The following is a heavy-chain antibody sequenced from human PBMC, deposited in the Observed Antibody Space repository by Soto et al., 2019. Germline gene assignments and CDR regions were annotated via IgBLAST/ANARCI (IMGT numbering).Heavy chain of an antibody. CDR2: ISPGGDRI. CDR1: GFMFDSYA. D-gene: IGHD3-10*01. CDR3: TKIADSAGWGVAF. V-gene: IGHV3-48*02. J-gene: IGHJ4*02. Sequence: EVQLVESGGGLVQPGGSLRLSWVASGFMFDSYAMDWVRQAPGKGLEWVSYISPGGDRIYYAESLKGRITISRDNPRNPLSLQMTALGDEATAVYYCTKIADSAGWGVAFWGQGALGSVAS.